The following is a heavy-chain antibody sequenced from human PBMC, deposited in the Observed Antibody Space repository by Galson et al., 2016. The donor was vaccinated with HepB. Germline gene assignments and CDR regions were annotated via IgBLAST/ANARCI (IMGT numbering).Heavy chain of an antibody. CDR1: GGSFSSYT. D-gene: IGHD2-21*02. J-gene: IGHJ6*02. Sequence: SVKVSCKASGGSFSSYTISWVRQAPGQGLEWMGGFIPIFGTTNYAQKFQGRVTITADESTRTAYMELSSLRSEDTAVYYCARGAYCGSDCQFDYYHYCDRDVWGQGTTVPVSS. V-gene: IGHV1-69*13. CDR3: ARGAYCGSDCQFDYYHYCDRDV. CDR2: FIPIFGTT.